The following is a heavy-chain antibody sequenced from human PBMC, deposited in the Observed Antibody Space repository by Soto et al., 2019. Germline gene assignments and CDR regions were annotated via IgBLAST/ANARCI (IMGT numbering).Heavy chain of an antibody. CDR2: IWYDGSNK. CDR1: GFTFSSYG. D-gene: IGHD6-6*01. V-gene: IGHV3-33*01. CDR3: ARDPTWGAARQYYYYGMDV. Sequence: QVQLVETGGGVVQPGRSLRLSCAASGFTFSSYGMHWVRQAPGKGLEWVAVIWYDGSNKYYADSVKGRFTISRDNSKNTLYLQMNSLRAEDTAVYYCARDPTWGAARQYYYYGMDVWGQGTTVTVSS. J-gene: IGHJ6*02.